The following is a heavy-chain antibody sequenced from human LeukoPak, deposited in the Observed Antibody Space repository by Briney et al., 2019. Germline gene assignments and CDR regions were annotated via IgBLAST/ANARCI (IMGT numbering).Heavy chain of an antibody. CDR3: ARISSALFHY. J-gene: IGHJ4*02. V-gene: IGHV4-39*07. CDR2: IYYSGST. Sequence: SETLSLTCTVSGASIGSESYYWGWVRQPPGKRLEWIGSIYYSGSTRSTPSLASRVTVSLDTSKNQFSLNLPSVTPADTGVYYCARISSALFHYWGRGILVTVSS. CDR1: GASIGSESYY.